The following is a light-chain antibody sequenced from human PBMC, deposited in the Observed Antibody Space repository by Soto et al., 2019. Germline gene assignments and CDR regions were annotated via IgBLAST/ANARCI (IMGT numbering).Light chain of an antibody. V-gene: IGLV7-46*01. CDR2: DVS. J-gene: IGLJ2*01. CDR1: TGAVTSGHY. Sequence: QAVVTQEPSLTVSPGGTVTLTCGSSTGAVTSGHYPYWFQQKPGQAPRTLISDVSNKHSWTPARFSGSLLGGKAALTLSGAQPEDEAEYFCSVSYSGVVVFGGGTKVTVL. CDR3: SVSYSGVVV.